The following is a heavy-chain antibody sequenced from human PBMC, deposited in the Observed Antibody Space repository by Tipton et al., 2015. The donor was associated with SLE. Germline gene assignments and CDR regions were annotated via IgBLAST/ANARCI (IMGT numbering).Heavy chain of an antibody. Sequence: QLVQSGAEVKKPGASVKVSCKASGYTFTSYDINWVRQATGQGLEWMVWMNPNSGNTGYAQKFQGRVTMTRNTSISTAYMELSSLRSEDTAVYYCARLETGIAARPRDYWGQGTLVTVSS. V-gene: IGHV1-8*02. D-gene: IGHD6-6*01. CDR3: ARLETGIAARPRDY. J-gene: IGHJ4*02. CDR2: MNPNSGNT. CDR1: GYTFTSYD.